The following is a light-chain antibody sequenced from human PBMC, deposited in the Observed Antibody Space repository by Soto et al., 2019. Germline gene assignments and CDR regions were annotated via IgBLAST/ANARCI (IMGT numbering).Light chain of an antibody. J-gene: IGKJ4*01. CDR1: QSVNSF. V-gene: IGKV3-11*01. CDR3: QQRARWPPLT. CDR2: DAT. Sequence: EIVLTQSPANLSLSPGERATLSCRASQSVNSFLAWYQQKPGQAPRLLIYDATNRATGIPARFSGGGSGTDFTLPISSLEPEDSALYYCQQRARWPPLTFGGGSKVEI.